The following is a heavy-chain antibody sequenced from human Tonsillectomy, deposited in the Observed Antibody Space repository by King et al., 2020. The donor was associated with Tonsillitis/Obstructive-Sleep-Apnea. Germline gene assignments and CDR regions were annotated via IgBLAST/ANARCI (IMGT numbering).Heavy chain of an antibody. Sequence: QLVQSGGGLVQPGGSLRLSCAASGFTFSSYAMSWVRQAPGKGLEWVSAISGSVGSTYYADSVKGRFTISRDNSKNTLYLQMNSLRAEDTAVYYCAKVGQPHTIFGVVGKSYYFDYWGQGTLVTVSS. CDR3: AKVGQPHTIFGVVGKSYYFDY. D-gene: IGHD3-3*01. CDR1: GFTFSSYA. CDR2: ISGSVGST. V-gene: IGHV3-23*04. J-gene: IGHJ4*02.